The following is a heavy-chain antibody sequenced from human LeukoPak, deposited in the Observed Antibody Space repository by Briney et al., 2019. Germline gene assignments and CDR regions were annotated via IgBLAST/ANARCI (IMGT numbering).Heavy chain of an antibody. CDR3: ARGGFCSGADCRGSFDY. CDR1: GFTFDDYG. Sequence: GGSLRLSCAASGFTFDDYGMSWVRQAPGEGLVWVSHINNDGSTTTYADSVKGRFTISRDNAKNTLYLHVNSLRAEDTAVYYCARGGFCSGADCRGSFDYWGQGSLVTVSS. J-gene: IGHJ4*02. D-gene: IGHD2-15*01. CDR2: INNDGSTT. V-gene: IGHV3-74*01.